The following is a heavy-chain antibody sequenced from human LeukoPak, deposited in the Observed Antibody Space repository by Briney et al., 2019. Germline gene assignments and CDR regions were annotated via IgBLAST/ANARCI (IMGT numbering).Heavy chain of an antibody. D-gene: IGHD6-13*01. V-gene: IGHV3-30-3*01. CDR2: ISYDGSNK. J-gene: IGHJ3*02. Sequence: GGSLRLSCAASGFTFSSYAMHWVRQAPGKGLEWEAVISYDGSNKYYADSVKGRFTISRDNSKNTLYLQMNSLRAEDTAVYYCARDQPQLGAFDIWGQGTMVTVSS. CDR3: ARDQPQLGAFDI. CDR1: GFTFSSYA.